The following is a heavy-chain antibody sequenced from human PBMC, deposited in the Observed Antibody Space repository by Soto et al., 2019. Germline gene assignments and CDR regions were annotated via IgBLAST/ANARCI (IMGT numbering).Heavy chain of an antibody. CDR2: INPTGGST. Sequence: QVQLLQSGAEVKKPGASVKVSCKASGYTFTNYYMHWVRQAPGQGLEWIGVINPTGGSTSYAQKFQGRLTMTRDTSTSTVYMELSSLISEDTALYYCAGDYSLDYWGQGTLITVSS. CDR1: GYTFTNYY. CDR3: AGDYSLDY. V-gene: IGHV1-46*03. J-gene: IGHJ4*02. D-gene: IGHD2-21*01.